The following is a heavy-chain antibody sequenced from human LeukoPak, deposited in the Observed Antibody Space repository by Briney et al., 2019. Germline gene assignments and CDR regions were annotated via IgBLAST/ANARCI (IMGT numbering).Heavy chain of an antibody. CDR1: GGSISSGGYY. CDR2: IYHSGST. D-gene: IGHD3-16*02. Sequence: SETLSLTCTVSGGSISSGGYYWGWIRQPPGKGLEWIGSIYHSGSTYYNPSLKSRVTISVDTSKNQFSLKLSSVTAADTAVYYCARDQHVYDYVWGSYRYTYFQHWGQGTLVTVSS. V-gene: IGHV4-39*07. J-gene: IGHJ1*01. CDR3: ARDQHVYDYVWGSYRYTYFQH.